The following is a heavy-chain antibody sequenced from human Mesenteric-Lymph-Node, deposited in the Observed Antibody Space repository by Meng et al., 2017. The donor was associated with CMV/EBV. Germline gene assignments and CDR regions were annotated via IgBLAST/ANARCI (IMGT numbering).Heavy chain of an antibody. CDR2: IIPILGIA. V-gene: IGHV1-69*10. CDR3: ARNKPPKIPEYDY. Sequence: SVKVSCKASGYTFTSYDINWVRQATGQGLEWMGGIIPILGIANYAQKFQGRVTITADKSTSTAYMELSSLRSEDTAVYYCARNKPPKIPEYDYWGQGTLVTVSS. J-gene: IGHJ4*02. CDR1: GYTFTSYD. D-gene: IGHD1-14*01.